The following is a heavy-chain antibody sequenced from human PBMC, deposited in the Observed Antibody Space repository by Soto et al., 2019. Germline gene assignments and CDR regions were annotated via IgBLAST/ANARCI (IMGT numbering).Heavy chain of an antibody. V-gene: IGHV3-7*01. J-gene: IGHJ6*03. D-gene: IGHD3-10*01. CDR3: ARDGSMVRGVSPDIPPDYYYYYMDV. CDR2: IKQDGSEK. CDR1: GFTFSSYW. Sequence: GGSLRLSCAASGFTFSSYWMSWVRQAPGKGLEWVANIKQDGSEKYYVDSVKGRFTISRDNAKNSLYLQMNSLRAEDTAVYYCARDGSMVRGVSPDIPPDYYYYYMDVWGKGTTVTVSS.